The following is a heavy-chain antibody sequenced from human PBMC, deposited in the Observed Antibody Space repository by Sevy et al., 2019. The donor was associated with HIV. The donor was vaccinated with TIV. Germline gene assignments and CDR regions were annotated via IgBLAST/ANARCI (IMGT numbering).Heavy chain of an antibody. CDR1: GYTFTSYD. J-gene: IGHJ6*02. V-gene: IGHV1-8*01. CDR3: ARGEPDPRIYYYYYGMDV. Sequence: ASVKVSCKASGYTFTSYDINWVRQATGQGLEWMGWMNPNSGNTGYAQKFQGRVTMTRNTSISTAYMESSSLRSEDTAVYYCARGEPDPRIYYYYYGMDVWGQGTTVTVSS. CDR2: MNPNSGNT.